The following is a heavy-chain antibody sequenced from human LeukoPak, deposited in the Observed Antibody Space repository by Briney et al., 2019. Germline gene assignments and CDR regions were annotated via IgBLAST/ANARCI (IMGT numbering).Heavy chain of an antibody. D-gene: IGHD4-17*01. CDR1: GGSFSGYY. CDR3: ASSKLDYASWAQAFDY. Sequence: SSETLSLTCAVYGGSFSGYYWSWIRQPPGKGLEWIGEINHSGSTNYNPSLKSRVTISVDTSKNQFSLKLSSVTAADTAVYYCASSKLDYASWAQAFDYWGQGTLVTVSS. J-gene: IGHJ4*02. CDR2: INHSGST. V-gene: IGHV4-34*01.